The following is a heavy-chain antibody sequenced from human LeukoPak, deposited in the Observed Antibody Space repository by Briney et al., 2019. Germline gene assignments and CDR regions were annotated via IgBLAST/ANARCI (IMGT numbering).Heavy chain of an antibody. Sequence: PSETLSLTCTVSGGSINSGSFFWTWIRQPAGQPAGKGLEWIERIYTTGRTTYNPSLESRVTISADMSKNQFSLQLTSVTAADTAVYYCARAYYWVDSWGQGVLVSVSS. CDR1: GGSINSGSFF. CDR2: IYTTGRT. V-gene: IGHV4-61*02. J-gene: IGHJ5*01. D-gene: IGHD2-21*01. CDR3: ARAYYWVDS.